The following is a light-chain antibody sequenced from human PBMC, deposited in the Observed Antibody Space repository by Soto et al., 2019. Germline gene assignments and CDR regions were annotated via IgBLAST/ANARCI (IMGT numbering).Light chain of an antibody. Sequence: ETVLTQSPGTLSLSPGERATLFCRASQRISNSFLAWYQQKPGQAPSLLIFGASSRATGIPDRFSGSGSGTGFPLTIASLEPEVFAVYYCQQYGRPPPPWTFAQETKVEIK. V-gene: IGKV3-20*01. CDR3: QQYGRPPPPWT. CDR1: QRISNSF. J-gene: IGKJ1*01. CDR2: GAS.